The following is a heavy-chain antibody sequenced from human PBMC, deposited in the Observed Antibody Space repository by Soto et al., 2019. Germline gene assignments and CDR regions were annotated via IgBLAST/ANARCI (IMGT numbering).Heavy chain of an antibody. CDR1: GGSISSGGYS. CDR2: IYHSGST. CDR3: ARENGDGYKDAFDI. J-gene: IGHJ3*02. Sequence: SETLSLTCAVSGGSISSGGYSWSWIRQPPGKGLEWIGYIYHSGSTYYNLSLKSRVTISVDRSKNQFSLKLSSVTAADTAVYYCARENGDGYKDAFDIWGQGTMVNRLL. D-gene: IGHD5-12*01. V-gene: IGHV4-30-2*01.